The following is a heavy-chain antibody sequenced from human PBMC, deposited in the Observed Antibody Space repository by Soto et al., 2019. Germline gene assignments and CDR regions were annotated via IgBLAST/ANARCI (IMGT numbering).Heavy chain of an antibody. D-gene: IGHD4-4*01. CDR3: ASSYSNYPFSYYYYYMDV. J-gene: IGHJ6*03. V-gene: IGHV1-69*02. CDR1: GGTFSSYT. Sequence: SVKVSCKASGGTFSSYTISWVRQAPGQGLEWMGRIIPILGIANYAQKFQGRVTITADKSTSTAYMELSSLRSEDTAVYYCASSYSNYPFSYYYYYMDVWGKGTTVTVSS. CDR2: IIPILGIA.